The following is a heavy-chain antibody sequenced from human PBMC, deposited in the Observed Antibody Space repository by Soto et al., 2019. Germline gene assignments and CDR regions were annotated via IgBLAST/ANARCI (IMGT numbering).Heavy chain of an antibody. J-gene: IGHJ4*02. CDR1: GFTFSSYG. Sequence: QVQLVESGGGVVQPGRSLRLSCAASGFTFSSYGMHWVRQAPGKGLEWVAVISYDGSNKYYADSVKGRFTISRDNSKNTLYLQMNSLRAEDTAVYYCATPGSGGYCSSTSCYLFDYWGQGTLVTVSS. V-gene: IGHV3-30*03. CDR3: ATPGSGGYCSSTSCYLFDY. CDR2: ISYDGSNK. D-gene: IGHD2-2*01.